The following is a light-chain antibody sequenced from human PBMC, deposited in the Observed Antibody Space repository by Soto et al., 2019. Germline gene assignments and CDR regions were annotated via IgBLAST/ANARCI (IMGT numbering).Light chain of an antibody. CDR2: DAS. CDR1: RSISSW. Sequence: DIQMTQSPSTLSASVGERVTITCRASRSISSWLAWYQQKPGKAPKLLIYDASSLESGVPSRFSGSGSGTEFTLTISSLQPDDFATYYCQQYNSYSLTFGQGTKVDIK. CDR3: QQYNSYSLT. J-gene: IGKJ1*01. V-gene: IGKV1-5*01.